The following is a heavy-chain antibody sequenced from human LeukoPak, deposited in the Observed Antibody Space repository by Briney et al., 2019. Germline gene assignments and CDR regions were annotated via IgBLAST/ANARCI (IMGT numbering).Heavy chain of an antibody. CDR3: ARAITAVDSY. D-gene: IGHD6-13*01. Sequence: GGSLRLSCAASAFTFSSYWMNWVRQAPGKGRERVAGIYEDGTEKYYVESVKGRFTISRENAKKSVYMQMNRLRADDTAVYYCARAITAVDSYWGQGTLVTVSS. V-gene: IGHV3-7*01. CDR1: AFTFSSYW. J-gene: IGHJ4*02. CDR2: IYEDGTEK.